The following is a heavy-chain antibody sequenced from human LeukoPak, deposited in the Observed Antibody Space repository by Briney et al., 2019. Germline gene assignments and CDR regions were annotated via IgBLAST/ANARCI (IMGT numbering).Heavy chain of an antibody. J-gene: IGHJ4*02. CDR3: ARGTTYYDILTGYYDSYYFDY. D-gene: IGHD3-9*01. CDR1: GFTFSSYS. CDR2: ISSSSSYI. V-gene: IGHV3-21*01. Sequence: GGSLRLSCAASGFTFSSYSMNWVRQAPGKGLEWVSSISSSSSYIYYADSVKGRFTISRDNAKNSLYLQMNSLRAEDTAVYYCARGTTYYDILTGYYDSYYFDYWGQGTLVTVSS.